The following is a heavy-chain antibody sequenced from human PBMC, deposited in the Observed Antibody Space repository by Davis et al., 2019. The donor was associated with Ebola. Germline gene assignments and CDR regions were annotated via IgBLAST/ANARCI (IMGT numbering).Heavy chain of an antibody. CDR3: AREETYCSGGSCQGHYYGMDV. Sequence: GESLKISCAASGFTFSSYSMNWVRQAPGKGLEWVSYISGSGNTIYYADSVKGRFTVSRDNAKNSLYLQMNSLRAEDTAVYYCAREETYCSGGSCQGHYYGMDVWGQGTTVTVSS. J-gene: IGHJ6*02. V-gene: IGHV3-48*04. CDR1: GFTFSSYS. D-gene: IGHD2-15*01. CDR2: ISGSGNTI.